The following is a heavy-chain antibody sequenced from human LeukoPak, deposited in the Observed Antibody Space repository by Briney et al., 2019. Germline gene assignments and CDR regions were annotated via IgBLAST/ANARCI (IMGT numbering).Heavy chain of an antibody. J-gene: IGHJ6*02. CDR1: VSTLRIFG. Sequence: PGGSLGLSCTASVSTLRIFGMHWVREAPGKGLEWVALISFDGSDIFHVGSVKGRFTISRDNAKNTLFLQMNSLRAEDTGVYFCARAYDILSGYKGMDVWGQGTTVTVSS. CDR3: ARAYDILSGYKGMDV. D-gene: IGHD3-9*01. CDR2: ISFDGSDI. V-gene: IGHV3-33*05.